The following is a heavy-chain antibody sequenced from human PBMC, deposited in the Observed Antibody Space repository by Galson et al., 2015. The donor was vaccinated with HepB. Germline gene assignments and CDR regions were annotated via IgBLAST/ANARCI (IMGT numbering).Heavy chain of an antibody. D-gene: IGHD4-17*01. CDR1: GFTFSNYG. V-gene: IGHV3-30*18. J-gene: IGHJ4*02. Sequence: SLRLSCAASGFTFSNYGMHWVRQTPGKGLDWVAFISYDGSDKDYADSVKGRFTISRDNSKNTLYLQMNSLRTEDTALYYCAKMGPHDYGDYYDYWGQGTLVTVSS. CDR3: AKMGPHDYGDYYDY. CDR2: ISYDGSDK.